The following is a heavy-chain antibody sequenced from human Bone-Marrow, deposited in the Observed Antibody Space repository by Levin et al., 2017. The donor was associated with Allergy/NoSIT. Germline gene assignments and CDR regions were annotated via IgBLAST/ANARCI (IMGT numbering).Heavy chain of an antibody. J-gene: IGHJ4*02. CDR2: ISAYNGNT. CDR3: ARTKFMITFGGVIVPYFDY. V-gene: IGHV1-18*01. D-gene: IGHD3-16*02. CDR1: GYTFTSYG. Sequence: ASVKVSCKASGYTFTSYGISWVRQAPGQGLEWMGWISAYNGNTNYAQKLQGRVTMTTDTSTSTAYMELRSLRSDDTAVYYCARTKFMITFGGVIVPYFDYWGQGTLVTVSS.